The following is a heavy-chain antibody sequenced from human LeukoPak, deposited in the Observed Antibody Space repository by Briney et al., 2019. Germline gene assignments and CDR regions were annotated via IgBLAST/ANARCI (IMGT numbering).Heavy chain of an antibody. Sequence: PSETLSLTCTVSGGSISSYYWSWIRQPPGKGLEWIGYIYYCGSTNYNPSLKSRVTISVDTSKNQFSLKLSSVTAADTAVYYCARAASYGPYYYYYYYMDVWGKGTTVTVSS. CDR1: GGSISSYY. D-gene: IGHD5-18*01. J-gene: IGHJ6*03. CDR3: ARAASYGPYYYYYYYMDV. CDR2: IYYCGST. V-gene: IGHV4-59*01.